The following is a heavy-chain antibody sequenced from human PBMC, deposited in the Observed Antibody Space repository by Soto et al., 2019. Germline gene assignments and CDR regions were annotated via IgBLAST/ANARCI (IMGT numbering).Heavy chain of an antibody. CDR3: ASVGPPSPSVIWFFDL. CDR2: IIPMLAAP. Sequence: QGQLVQSGAEVKKPGSSVKVSCKASGGSFRTYAINWVRQAPGQGLEWMGGIIPMLAAPTYAQKFQGRLTITADESTTTVYMELSSLTSEDTAVYDCASVGPPSPSVIWFFDLWGRGTLVTVSS. J-gene: IGHJ2*01. V-gene: IGHV1-69*01. D-gene: IGHD2-21*01. CDR1: GGSFRTYA.